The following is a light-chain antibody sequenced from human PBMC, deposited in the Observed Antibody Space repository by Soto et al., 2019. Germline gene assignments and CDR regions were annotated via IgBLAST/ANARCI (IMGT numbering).Light chain of an antibody. CDR2: ATS. V-gene: IGKV1-9*01. CDR1: QGISSY. Sequence: NFTQSPTSLSAAATNTVTITFRSSQGISSYLAWYQQKAGKAPKLLIYATSTLQAGVPSRFSGTGSGTDSTLTISSLQPEDFATYYCQQLSTYPRTFGQGTKVDLK. J-gene: IGKJ1*01. CDR3: QQLSTYPRT.